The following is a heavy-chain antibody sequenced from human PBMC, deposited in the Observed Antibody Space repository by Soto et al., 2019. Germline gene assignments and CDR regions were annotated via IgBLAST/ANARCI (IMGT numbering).Heavy chain of an antibody. CDR3: AKGLRFGEWLPSFDY. J-gene: IGHJ4*02. V-gene: IGHV3-30*04. CDR1: GFTFSSYA. Sequence: QVQLVESGGGVVQPGRSLRLSCAASGFTFSSYAMHWVRQAPGKGLEWVAVISYDGSNKYYADSVKGRFTISRDNSKNTLYLQMNSLRAEDTAVYYCAKGLRFGEWLPSFDYWGQGTLVTVSS. CDR2: ISYDGSNK. D-gene: IGHD3-10*01.